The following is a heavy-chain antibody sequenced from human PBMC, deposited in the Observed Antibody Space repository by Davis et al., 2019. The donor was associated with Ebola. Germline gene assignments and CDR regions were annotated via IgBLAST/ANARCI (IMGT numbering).Heavy chain of an antibody. V-gene: IGHV1-18*01. J-gene: IGHJ4*02. D-gene: IGHD5-12*01. Sequence: AASVKVSCKASGYTFTSYGISWVRQAPGQVLQCIRWISAYNGNTNYAQKLQGRVTMTTDTSTSTAYMELRSLRSDDTAVYYCARDRDIRVATIQPIDYWGQGTLVTVSS. CDR2: ISAYNGNT. CDR3: ARDRDIRVATIQPIDY. CDR1: GYTFTSYG.